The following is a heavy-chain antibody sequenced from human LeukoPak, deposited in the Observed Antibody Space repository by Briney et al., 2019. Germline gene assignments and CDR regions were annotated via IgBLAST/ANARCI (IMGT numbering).Heavy chain of an antibody. CDR3: ARASQYYYDSSGYYNVFDY. CDR1: GYTFTSYA. V-gene: IGHV1-3*03. Sequence: ASVKVSCKASGYTFTSYAMHWVRQAPGQRLEWMGWINAGNGNTKYSQEFQGRVTITRDTSASTAYMELSSLRSEDMAVYYCARASQYYYDSSGYYNVFDYWGQGTLVTVSS. CDR2: INAGNGNT. D-gene: IGHD3-22*01. J-gene: IGHJ4*02.